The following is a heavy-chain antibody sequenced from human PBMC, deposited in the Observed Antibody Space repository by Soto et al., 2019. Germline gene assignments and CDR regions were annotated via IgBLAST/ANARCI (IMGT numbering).Heavy chain of an antibody. J-gene: IGHJ4*02. CDR3: ARVPSCGGDCYSDY. V-gene: IGHV3-7*03. CDR1: GFTFRSYW. D-gene: IGHD2-21*02. CDR2: IKQDGSEK. Sequence: GGSLRLSCAAXGFTFRSYWMSWVRQAPGKGLEWVANIKQDGSEKYYVDSVKGRFTISRDNAKNSLYLQMNSLRAEDTAVYYCARVPSCGGDCYSDYWGQGTLVTVSS.